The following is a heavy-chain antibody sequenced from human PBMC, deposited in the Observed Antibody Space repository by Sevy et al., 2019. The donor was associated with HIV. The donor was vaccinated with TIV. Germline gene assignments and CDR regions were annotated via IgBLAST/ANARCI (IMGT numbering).Heavy chain of an antibody. D-gene: IGHD3-10*01. Sequence: ASVKVSCKASGYTFSGYYMHWVRQAPGQGLEWMGWINPNTGGTNYGQKFQGRVTLTGQTSIRAVYMELRRLRHDDTAVYYWARGGWFGEPAEYYFDYWGQGTLVTVSS. CDR2: INPNTGGT. J-gene: IGHJ4*02. CDR1: GYTFSGYY. V-gene: IGHV1-2*02. CDR3: ARGGWFGEPAEYYFDY.